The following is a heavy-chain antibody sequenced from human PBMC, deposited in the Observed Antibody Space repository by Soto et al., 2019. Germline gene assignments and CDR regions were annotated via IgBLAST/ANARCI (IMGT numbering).Heavy chain of an antibody. J-gene: IGHJ6*02. Sequence: QVQLVQSGAEVKKPGSSVKVSCKASGGTFSSYAISWVRQAPGQGLEWMGGIIPIFGTANYAQKFQGRVTITADESTSTAYMELSSLRSEDTAVYYCAGPIAADQWVYYYYYGMDVWGQGTTVTVSS. V-gene: IGHV1-69*01. CDR2: IIPIFGTA. CDR1: GGTFSSYA. CDR3: AGPIAADQWVYYYYYGMDV. D-gene: IGHD6-13*01.